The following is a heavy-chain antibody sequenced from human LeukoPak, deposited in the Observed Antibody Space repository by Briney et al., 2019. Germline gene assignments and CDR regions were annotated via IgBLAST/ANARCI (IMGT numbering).Heavy chain of an antibody. D-gene: IGHD1-1*01. V-gene: IGHV4-39*01. CDR3: ARVPGGALNWFDP. Sequence: PSETLSLTCTVSGVSITSSVYSWGWIRQPPGKGLEWIGSFYYSGSTYYNPSLKSRITISADTSKNQFSLKLSSVTAADTAVYYCARVPGGALNWFDPWGQGTLVTVSS. CDR2: FYYSGST. CDR1: GVSITSSVYS. J-gene: IGHJ5*02.